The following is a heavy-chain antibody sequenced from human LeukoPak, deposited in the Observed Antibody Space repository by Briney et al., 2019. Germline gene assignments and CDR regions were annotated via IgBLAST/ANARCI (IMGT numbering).Heavy chain of an antibody. J-gene: IGHJ6*03. V-gene: IGHV3-30*02. D-gene: IGHD2-2*02. CDR1: GFTFSSYG. CDR3: AKAGLDCSSTSCYTRRYYMDV. Sequence: GGSLRLSCAASGFTFSSYGMHWVRQAPGKGLEWVAFIRYDGSNKYYADSVKGRFTISRDNSKNTLYLQMNSLRAEDTAVYYCAKAGLDCSSTSCYTRRYYMDVWGKGTTVTVSS. CDR2: IRYDGSNK.